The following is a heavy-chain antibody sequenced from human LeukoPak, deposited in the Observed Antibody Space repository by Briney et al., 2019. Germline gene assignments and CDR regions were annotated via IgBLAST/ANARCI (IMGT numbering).Heavy chain of an antibody. Sequence: GGSLRLSCAASRFTFSSYGMRWVRQAPGKGLEWVAYIQYDGSNEQYADSVKGRFSISRDSSKNILYLQMNSLRAEDTAVYYCAKDRCSNGVGCYYYYMDVWGKGTTVTISS. V-gene: IGHV3-30*02. CDR3: AKDRCSNGVGCYYYYMDV. D-gene: IGHD2-8*01. CDR2: IQYDGSNE. CDR1: RFTFSSYG. J-gene: IGHJ6*03.